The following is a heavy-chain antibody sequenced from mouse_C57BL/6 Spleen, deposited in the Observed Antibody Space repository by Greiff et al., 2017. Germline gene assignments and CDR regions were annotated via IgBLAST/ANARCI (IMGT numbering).Heavy chain of an antibody. J-gene: IGHJ1*03. D-gene: IGHD1-1*01. Sequence: EVNVVESGGGLVKPGGSLKLSCAASGFTFSSYAMSWVRQTPEKRLEWVATISDGGSYTYYPDNVKGRFTISRDNAKNNLYLQMSHLKSEDTAMYYCARTTVVARRYFDVWGTGTTVTVSS. V-gene: IGHV5-4*03. CDR3: ARTTVVARRYFDV. CDR1: GFTFSSYA. CDR2: ISDGGSYT.